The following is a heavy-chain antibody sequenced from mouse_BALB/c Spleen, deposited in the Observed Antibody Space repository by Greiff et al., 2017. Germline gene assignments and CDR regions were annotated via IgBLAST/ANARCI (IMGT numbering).Heavy chain of an antibody. V-gene: IGHV1-7*01. CDR3: ARRNYGNYDY. D-gene: IGHD2-1*01. J-gene: IGHJ2*01. CDR1: GYTFTSYW. CDR2: INPSTGYT. Sequence: QVHVKQSGAELAKPGASVKMSCKASGYTFTSYWMHWVKQRPGQGLEWIGYINPSTGYTEYNQKFKDKATLTADKSSSTAYMQLSSLTSEDSAVYYCARRNYGNYDYWGQGTTLTVSS.